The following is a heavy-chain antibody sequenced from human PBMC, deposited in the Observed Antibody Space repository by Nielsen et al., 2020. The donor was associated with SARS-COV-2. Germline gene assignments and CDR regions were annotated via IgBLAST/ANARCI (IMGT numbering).Heavy chain of an antibody. CDR2: IYYTGST. D-gene: IGHD2-15*01. CDR3: ARHCSGGSPFRAFDI. Sequence: SETLSLTCIVSGGSISSRGYYWGWIRQPPGKGLEWIGSIYYTGSTYNNLSLKSRVTISVDTSKNQFSLNLSSVTAADAAMYYCARHCSGGSPFRAFDIWGQGTMVTVSS. J-gene: IGHJ3*02. V-gene: IGHV4-39*01. CDR1: GGSISSRGYY.